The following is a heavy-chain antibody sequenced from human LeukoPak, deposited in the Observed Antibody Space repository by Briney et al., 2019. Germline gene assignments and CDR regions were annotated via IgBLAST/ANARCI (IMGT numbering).Heavy chain of an antibody. CDR2: ISHDGSHE. CDR3: ARVRGYSGYEFDY. V-gene: IGHV3-30*03. CDR1: GFTFSNYG. J-gene: IGHJ4*02. Sequence: PGKSLRLSCAASGFTFSNYGIHWVRQAPGKGLEWVAVISHDGSHEFYADSVKGRFTISRDNSKNTLYLQMNSLRAEDTAVYYCARVRGYSGYEFDYWGQGTLVTVSS. D-gene: IGHD5-12*01.